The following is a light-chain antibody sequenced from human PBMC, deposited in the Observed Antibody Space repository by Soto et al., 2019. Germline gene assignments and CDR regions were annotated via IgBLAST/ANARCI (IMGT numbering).Light chain of an antibody. J-gene: IGKJ5*01. CDR1: QSISYY. CDR2: AAS. CDR3: QQSYDPPPVT. V-gene: IGKV1-39*01. Sequence: DIQLTQSPSSLSASVGDRVNITCRASQSISYYLNWYQQEPGKAPKLLIYAASSLQSGVPSRFSGSGSGADFTLTISGLQPEDFAIYYCQQSYDPPPVTSGQ.